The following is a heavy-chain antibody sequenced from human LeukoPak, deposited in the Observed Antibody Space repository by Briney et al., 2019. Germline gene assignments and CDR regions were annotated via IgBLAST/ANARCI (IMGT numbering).Heavy chain of an antibody. CDR3: AMERRSPHGFDI. D-gene: IGHD1-1*01. Sequence: GGSLRLSCVASGFTFSSYSMNWVRQAPGKGLEWVSSISSSSSYIYYADSVKGRFTISRDNAKNSLYLQMNSLRAEDTAVYYCAMERRSPHGFDIWGQGTMVTVSS. J-gene: IGHJ3*02. V-gene: IGHV3-21*01. CDR1: GFTFSSYS. CDR2: ISSSSSYI.